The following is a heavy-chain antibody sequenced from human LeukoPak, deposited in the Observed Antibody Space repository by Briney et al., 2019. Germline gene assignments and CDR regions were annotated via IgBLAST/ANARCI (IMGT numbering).Heavy chain of an antibody. V-gene: IGHV1-46*01. D-gene: IGHD6-13*01. CDR3: ARGRSRSIAAAGGLNWFDP. CDR2: INPSGGST. J-gene: IGHJ5*02. Sequence: ASVKVSCKASGYTFTSYYMHWVRQAPGKGPEWMGIINPSGGSTSYAQKFQGRVTMTRDTSTSTVYMELSSLRSEDTAVYYCARGRSRSIAAAGGLNWFDPWGQGTLATVSS. CDR1: GYTFTSYY.